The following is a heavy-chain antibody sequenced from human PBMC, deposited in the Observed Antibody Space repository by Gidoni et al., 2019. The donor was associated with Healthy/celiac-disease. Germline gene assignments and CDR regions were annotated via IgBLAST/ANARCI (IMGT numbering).Heavy chain of an antibody. CDR3: AKAIHYYDSSGYWQLDY. CDR2: MSGSGGST. D-gene: IGHD3-22*01. V-gene: IGHV3-23*01. J-gene: IGHJ4*02. Sequence: EVQLLESGGGLVQPGGSLRLSCAGSGFTFSSYAMSWVRQAPGKGLDWVSAMSGSGGSTYYADSVKGRFTISRDNSKNTLYLQMNSLRAEDTAVYYCAKAIHYYDSSGYWQLDYWGQGTLVTVSS. CDR1: GFTFSSYA.